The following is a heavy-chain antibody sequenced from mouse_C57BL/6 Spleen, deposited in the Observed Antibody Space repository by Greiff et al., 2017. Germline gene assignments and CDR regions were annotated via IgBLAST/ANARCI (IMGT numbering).Heavy chain of an antibody. J-gene: IGHJ3*01. V-gene: IGHV1-80*01. CDR3: ARDGYDNEGFAY. Sequence: QVQLKESGAELVKPGASVKISCKASGYAFSSYWMNWVKQRPGKGLEWIGQIYPGDGDTNYNGKFKGKATLTADKSSSTAYMQLSSLTSEDSAVYFCARDGYDNEGFAYWGQGTLVTVSA. D-gene: IGHD2-2*01. CDR1: GYAFSSYW. CDR2: IYPGDGDT.